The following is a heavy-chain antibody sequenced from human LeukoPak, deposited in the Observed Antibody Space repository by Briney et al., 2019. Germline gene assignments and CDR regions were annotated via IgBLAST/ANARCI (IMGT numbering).Heavy chain of an antibody. CDR1: GYTFTVNY. V-gene: IGHV1-2*02. Sequence: ASVTVSFTPSGYTFTVNYLHWVRQAPGQGLEWVGWINPNRGVTVYAQNFQGRVTMTRDKSISTAYMELSRLTCDDTAVYYCRRGEGTSWFDYWGQGRVVSVSS. D-gene: IGHD2-2*01. J-gene: IGHJ4*02. CDR2: INPNRGVT. CDR3: RRGEGTSWFDY.